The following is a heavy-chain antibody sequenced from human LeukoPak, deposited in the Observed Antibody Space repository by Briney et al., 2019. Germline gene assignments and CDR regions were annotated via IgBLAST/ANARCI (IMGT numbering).Heavy chain of an antibody. V-gene: IGHV3-74*01. J-gene: IGHJ4*02. D-gene: IGHD2/OR15-2a*01. CDR3: VSFYETY. CDR1: GNYW. CDR2: INSDGSWT. Sequence: GGSLRLSCAASGNYWMHWVRQVPEKGLVWVSHINSDGSWTSYADSVKGRFTISKDNAKNTVYLQMNSLRAEDTAVYYCVSFYETYWGRGTLVTVS.